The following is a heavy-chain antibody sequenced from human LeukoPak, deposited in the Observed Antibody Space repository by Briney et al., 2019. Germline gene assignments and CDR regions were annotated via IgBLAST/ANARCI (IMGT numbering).Heavy chain of an antibody. D-gene: IGHD6-19*01. CDR2: IWYDGSNK. CDR3: VREKSEYTNGWYLFDY. J-gene: IGHJ4*02. Sequence: HPGGSLRLSCEASGFIFSTYGMHWVRQAPGKGLEWVAVIWYDGSNKYYADSVKGRFTISRDNSKNTLYLQMSSLRAEDTAVYYCVREKSEYTNGWYLFDYWGQGTLVTVSS. CDR1: GFIFSTYG. V-gene: IGHV3-33*01.